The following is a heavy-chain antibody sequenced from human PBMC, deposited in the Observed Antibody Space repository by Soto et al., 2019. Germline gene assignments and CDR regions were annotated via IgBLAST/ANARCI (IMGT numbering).Heavy chain of an antibody. CDR1: GFTFSTYG. D-gene: IGHD6-13*01. V-gene: IGHV3-9*01. CDR3: VKDESINWYSGHFRH. Sequence: GGSLRLSCAASGFTFSTYGMNWVRQAPGKGLEWVSGINWNSGSIGYADSVKGRFAVSRDNAKNSLHLQMNSLRAEDTAFYYCVKDESINWYSGHFRHWGQGTLVTVSS. J-gene: IGHJ1*01. CDR2: INWNSGSI.